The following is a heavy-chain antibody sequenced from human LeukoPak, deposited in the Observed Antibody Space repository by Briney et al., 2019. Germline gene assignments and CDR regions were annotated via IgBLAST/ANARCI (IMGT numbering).Heavy chain of an antibody. CDR1: GGSISSGGYY. CDR2: INHSGST. V-gene: IGHV4-39*07. Sequence: SETLSLPCTVSGGSISSGGYYWSWIRQPPGKGLEWIGEINHSGSTNYNPSLKSRVTISVDTSKNQFSLKLSSVTAADTAVYYCATPRLGGYDSSGPDTPFDYWGQGTLVTVSS. CDR3: ATPRLGGYDSSGPDTPFDY. D-gene: IGHD3-22*01. J-gene: IGHJ4*02.